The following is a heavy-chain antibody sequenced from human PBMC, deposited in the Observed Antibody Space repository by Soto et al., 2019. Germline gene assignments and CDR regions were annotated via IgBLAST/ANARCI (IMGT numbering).Heavy chain of an antibody. J-gene: IGHJ4*02. CDR3: AREGGESSDGLYYFDS. CDR1: GGSTSSDSY. V-gene: IGHV4-30-4*01. Sequence: SETLSLTCTVSGGSTSSDSYWSWIRQPPGKGLEWIVHIYYSGNTDYNPSLKSRLAISIDTSKNQFSLKLSSVTAADTAVYFCAREGGESSDGLYYFDSWGQGSLVTVSS. D-gene: IGHD3-16*01. CDR2: IYYSGNT.